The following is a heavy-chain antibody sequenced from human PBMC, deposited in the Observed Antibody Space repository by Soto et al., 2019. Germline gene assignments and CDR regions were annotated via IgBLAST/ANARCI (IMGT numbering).Heavy chain of an antibody. V-gene: IGHV3-23*01. CDR2: ISGSGGST. Sequence: PGGSLRLSCAASGFTFSSYAMSWVRQAPGKGLEWVSAISGSGGSTYYADSVKGRFTISRDNSKNTLYLQMNSLRAEDTAVYYCAKFDTYYYDSSGYFPDYWGEVTLFTV. J-gene: IGHJ4*02. D-gene: IGHD3-22*01. CDR3: AKFDTYYYDSSGYFPDY. CDR1: GFTFSSYA.